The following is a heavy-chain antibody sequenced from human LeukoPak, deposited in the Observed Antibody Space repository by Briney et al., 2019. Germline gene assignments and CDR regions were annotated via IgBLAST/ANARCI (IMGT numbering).Heavy chain of an antibody. CDR1: GFTFDDYA. D-gene: IGHD4-23*01. V-gene: IGHV3-9*01. Sequence: PGGSLRLSCAASGFTFDDYAMHWVRQAPGKGLEWVSGISWNSGSIGYADSVKGRFTISRDNAKNSLYLQMNSLRAEDTALYYCAKDKGVVTYDAFDIWGQGTMVTVSS. J-gene: IGHJ3*02. CDR2: ISWNSGSI. CDR3: AKDKGVVTYDAFDI.